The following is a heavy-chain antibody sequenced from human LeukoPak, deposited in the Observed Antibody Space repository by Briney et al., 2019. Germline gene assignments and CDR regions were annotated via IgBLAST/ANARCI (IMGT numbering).Heavy chain of an antibody. CDR3: AKEGESGSYDAFDI. Sequence: QPGGSLRLSCAASGFTFRTYWMSWVRQAPGKGLEWVAFIRYDGSNKYYADSVKGRFTISRDNSKNTLYLQMNSLRAEDTAVYYCAKEGESGSYDAFDIWGQGTMVTVSS. CDR1: GFTFRTYW. CDR2: IRYDGSNK. V-gene: IGHV3-30*02. D-gene: IGHD1-26*01. J-gene: IGHJ3*02.